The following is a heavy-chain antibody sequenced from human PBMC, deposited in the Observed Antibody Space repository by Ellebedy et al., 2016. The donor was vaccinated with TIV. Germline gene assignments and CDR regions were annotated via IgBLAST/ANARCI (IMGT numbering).Heavy chain of an antibody. D-gene: IGHD1-20*01. Sequence: DSVKGRFTISRDSSKNTLYLQMNSLRAEDTAVYYCARRITGTYGDDALDIWGQGTMVTVSS. CDR3: ARRITGTYGDDALDI. J-gene: IGHJ3*02. V-gene: IGHV3-53*01.